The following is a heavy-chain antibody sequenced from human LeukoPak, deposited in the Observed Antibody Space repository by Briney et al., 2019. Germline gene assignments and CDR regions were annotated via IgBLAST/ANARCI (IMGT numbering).Heavy chain of an antibody. CDR2: IKPGGSDK. Sequence: LPGGSLRLSGAAPGFTFGNNGITWARRVPGKGLEWVANIKPGGSDKYYVESVKGRFTISRDNAKNSLYLQMNSLRAEDTAVYYCARARWLDYWGQGTLVTVSS. J-gene: IGHJ4*02. D-gene: IGHD2-15*01. CDR3: ARARWLDY. CDR1: GFTFGNNG. V-gene: IGHV3-7*01.